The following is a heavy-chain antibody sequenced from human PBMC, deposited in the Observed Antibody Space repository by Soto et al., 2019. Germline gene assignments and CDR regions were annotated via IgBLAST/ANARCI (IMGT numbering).Heavy chain of an antibody. CDR2: ISAYNGNT. CDR3: ARALYDFWSGYGFDY. CDR1: GYTFTSYG. V-gene: IGHV1-18*01. J-gene: IGHJ4*02. D-gene: IGHD3-3*01. Sequence: ASVKVSCKASGYTFTSYGISWVRQAPGQGLEWMGWISAYNGNTNYAQKLQGRVTMTTDTSTSTAYMELSSLRSEDTAVYYCARALYDFWSGYGFDYWGQGTLVTVSS.